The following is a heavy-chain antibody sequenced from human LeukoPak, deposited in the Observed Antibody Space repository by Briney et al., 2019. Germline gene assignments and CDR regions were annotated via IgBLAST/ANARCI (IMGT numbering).Heavy chain of an antibody. D-gene: IGHD3-10*01. Sequence: PGGSLRLSCAASGFTFSSYAMSWVRQAPGKGLEWVSAISGSGGSTYYADSVKGRFTISRDNSKNTLYLQMNSLRAEDTAVCYCAKRSLRSGTFDYWGQGTLVTVSS. J-gene: IGHJ4*02. CDR1: GFTFSSYA. CDR3: AKRSLRSGTFDY. CDR2: ISGSGGST. V-gene: IGHV3-23*01.